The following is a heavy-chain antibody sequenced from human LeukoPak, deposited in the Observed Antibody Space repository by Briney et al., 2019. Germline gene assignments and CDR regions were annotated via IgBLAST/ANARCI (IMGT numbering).Heavy chain of an antibody. CDR1: GGSISSSSYY. CDR2: IYYSGST. V-gene: IGHV4-39*07. J-gene: IGHJ4*02. D-gene: IGHD1-20*01. Sequence: SETLSLTCTVSGGSISSSSYYWGWIRQPPGKGLEWIGSIYYSGSTYYNPSLKSRVTISVDTSKNQFSLKLSSVTAADTAVYYCARGEYNWNDSPDYWGQGTLVTVSS. CDR3: ARGEYNWNDSPDY.